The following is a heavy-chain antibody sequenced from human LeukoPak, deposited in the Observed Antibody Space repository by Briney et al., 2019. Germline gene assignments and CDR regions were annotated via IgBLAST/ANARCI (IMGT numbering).Heavy chain of an antibody. CDR1: GYTFTNYD. J-gene: IGHJ4*02. CDR3: ARGAPTTNWGYLDY. Sequence: ASVKVSCKASGYTFTNYDINWVRQATGQGLEWMGWMNPNSGNTSYAQKFQGRVTMTRDTSTSTVYMELSSLRSEDTAVYYCARGAPTTNWGYLDYWGQGTLVTVSS. CDR2: MNPNSGNT. V-gene: IGHV1-8*02. D-gene: IGHD7-27*01.